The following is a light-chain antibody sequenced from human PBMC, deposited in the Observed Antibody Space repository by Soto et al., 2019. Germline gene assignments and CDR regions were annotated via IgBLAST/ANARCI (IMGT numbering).Light chain of an antibody. CDR3: QHYNSYSEA. CDR1: QSVGGSS. J-gene: IGKJ1*01. V-gene: IGKV3-20*01. Sequence: ETVLTQSPGTLSLSPGERATVSCRASQSVGGSSLAWYQQRPGQAPRLLIYDTSKRATGIPDRFSGSGSGTDFTLTISRLEPEDFAVYYCQHYNSYSEAFGQGTKVELK. CDR2: DTS.